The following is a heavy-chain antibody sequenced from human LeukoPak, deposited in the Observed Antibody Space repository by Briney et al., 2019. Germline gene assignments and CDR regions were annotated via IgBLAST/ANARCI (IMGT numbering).Heavy chain of an antibody. CDR2: IYTSGST. V-gene: IGHV4-4*07. D-gene: IGHD3-10*01. CDR1: GGSISSYY. CDR3: ARERITMVRGVGYFDY. Sequence: PSETLSLTCTVSGGSISSYYWSWIRQPAGKGLEWIGRIYTSGSTNYNPSLKSRVTVSVDTSKNQFSLKLSSVTAADTAVYYCARERITMVRGVGYFDYWGQGTLVTVSS. J-gene: IGHJ4*02.